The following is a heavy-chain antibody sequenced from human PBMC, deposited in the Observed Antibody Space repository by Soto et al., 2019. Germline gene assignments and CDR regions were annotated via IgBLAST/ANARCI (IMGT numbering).Heavy chain of an antibody. Sequence: PGGSLRLSCAASGFTFSSYGMHWVRQAPGKGLEWVAVIWYDGSNKYYADSVKGRFTISRDNSKNTLYLQMNSLRAEDTAVYYCARDDFYYDSSGYYSYYFDYWGQGTLVTVSS. J-gene: IGHJ4*02. CDR2: IWYDGSNK. CDR1: GFTFSSYG. V-gene: IGHV3-33*01. CDR3: ARDDFYYDSSGYYSYYFDY. D-gene: IGHD3-22*01.